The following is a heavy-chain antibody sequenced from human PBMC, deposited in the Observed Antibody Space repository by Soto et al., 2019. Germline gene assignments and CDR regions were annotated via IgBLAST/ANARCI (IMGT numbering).Heavy chain of an antibody. V-gene: IGHV3-23*01. CDR1: GFTFSSYA. CDR3: AKGTPGIAVAGTGYFQN. J-gene: IGHJ1*01. D-gene: IGHD6-19*01. Sequence: EVQLLESGGGLVQPGGSLRLSCAASGFTFSSYAMSWVRQAPGKGLEWVSGISGSGDSTYYADSVEGRFTIARDNSETTLYLQMNILRAEDTAVYDCAKGTPGIAVAGTGYFQNWGQGTLVTVSS. CDR2: ISGSGDST.